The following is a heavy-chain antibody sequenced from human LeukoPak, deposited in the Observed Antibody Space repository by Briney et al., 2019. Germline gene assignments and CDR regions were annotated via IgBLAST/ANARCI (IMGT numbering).Heavy chain of an antibody. CDR3: ARLYRLVATIKSWGYYFDY. CDR2: INHSGST. J-gene: IGHJ4*02. V-gene: IGHV4-34*01. Sequence: PGGSLRLSCAASGFTFSSYEMNWIRQPPGKGLEWIGEINHSGSTNYNPSLKSRVTISVDTSKNQFSLKLSSVTAADTAIYYCARLYRLVATIKSWGYYFDYWGQGTLVTVSS. D-gene: IGHD5-12*01. CDR1: GFTFSSYE.